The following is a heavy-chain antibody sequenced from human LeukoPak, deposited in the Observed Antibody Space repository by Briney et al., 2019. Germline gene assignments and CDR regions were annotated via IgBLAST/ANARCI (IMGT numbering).Heavy chain of an antibody. J-gene: IGHJ3*02. CDR2: IYTSGST. D-gene: IGHD4-17*01. Sequence: PSETLSVICTVSGGSISSGSYYWSWVRQPAGKGLEWIGRIYTSGSTNYNPSLKSRVTISVDTSKNQFSLKLSSVTAADTAVYYCARVDDGEGAFDIWGQGTMVTVSS. CDR1: GGSISSGSYY. CDR3: ARVDDGEGAFDI. V-gene: IGHV4-61*02.